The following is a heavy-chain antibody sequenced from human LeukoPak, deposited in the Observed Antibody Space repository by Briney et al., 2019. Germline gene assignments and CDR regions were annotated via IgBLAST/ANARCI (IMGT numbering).Heavy chain of an antibody. CDR3: VRTSD. V-gene: IGHV1-69*13. Sequence: GASVKVSCKDVGGSFNSYAIYWVRQAPGQGLEWVGRIIPPLGTASYAQMFQGRLTITADESTSTVYMELSSLRSGDTAIYYCVRTSDWGQGTLVAVSS. CDR2: IIPPLGTA. J-gene: IGHJ4*02. D-gene: IGHD6-6*01. CDR1: GGSFNSYA.